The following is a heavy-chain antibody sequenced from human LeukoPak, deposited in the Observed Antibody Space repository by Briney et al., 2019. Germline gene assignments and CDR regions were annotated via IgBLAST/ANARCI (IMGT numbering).Heavy chain of an antibody. CDR1: GGSISSSSYY. D-gene: IGHD3-10*01. CDR2: ICYDGST. Sequence: PSETLSLTCTVSGGSISSSSYYWGWLRQPPGQGLEWIGSICYDGSTYYNPSLKSRVTISVDTSKNQFSLKLSSVTAADTAVYYCARTGLLFGSEFDYWGQGTLVTVSS. J-gene: IGHJ4*02. V-gene: IGHV4-39*01. CDR3: ARTGLLFGSEFDY.